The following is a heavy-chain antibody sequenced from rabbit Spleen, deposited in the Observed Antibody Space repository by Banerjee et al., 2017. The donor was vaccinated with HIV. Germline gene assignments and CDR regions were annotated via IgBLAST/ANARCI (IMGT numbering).Heavy chain of an antibody. Sequence: QQQLEESGGGPVKPGGTLTLTCKVSGIDFSSWYYMCWVRQAPGKGLELIGCIYVNSGSTWYASWVNGRFTISRSTSLNTVDLKMTSLTAADTATYFCARDDGSYDYIDVYFNLWGQGTLVTVS. CDR1: GIDFSSWYY. CDR3: ARDDGSYDYIDVYFNL. D-gene: IGHD6-1*01. CDR2: IYVNSGST. V-gene: IGHV1S43*01. J-gene: IGHJ4*01.